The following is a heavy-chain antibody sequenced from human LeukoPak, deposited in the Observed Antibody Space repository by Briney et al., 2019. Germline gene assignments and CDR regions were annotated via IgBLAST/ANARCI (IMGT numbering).Heavy chain of an antibody. D-gene: IGHD2-8*01. CDR1: GGSISSRNW. V-gene: IGHV4-4*02. J-gene: IGHJ6*02. CDR2: IYHSGSI. Sequence: PSETLSLTSAVSGGSISSRNWWSWVRQPPGKGLEWIGEIYHSGSINYNPSLKSRVTISVDKSKNQLSLRLTSVTAADTAVYYCARDNGAIRAYYYHGMDVWGQGTTVTVSS. CDR3: ARDNGAIRAYYYHGMDV.